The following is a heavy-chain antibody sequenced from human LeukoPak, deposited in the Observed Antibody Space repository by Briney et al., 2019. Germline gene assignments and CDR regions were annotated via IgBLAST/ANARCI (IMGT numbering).Heavy chain of an antibody. V-gene: IGHV4-30-4*01. J-gene: IGHJ4*02. CDR2: IYFSGSI. D-gene: IGHD3-9*01. Sequence: SETLSLTCTVSGGSFNSRDYYWSWIRQPPGKGLEWIGYIYFSGSIYYNPSLKSRVMISLDTSENQFSLKLSSVTAADTAMYYCARVAFLTASYDVIRYFDYWGQGTLVTVSS. CDR3: ARVAFLTASYDVIRYFDY. CDR1: GGSFNSRDYY.